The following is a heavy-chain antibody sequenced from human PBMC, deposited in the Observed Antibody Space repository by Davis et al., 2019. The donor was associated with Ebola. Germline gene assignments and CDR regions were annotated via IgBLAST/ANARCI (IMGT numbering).Heavy chain of an antibody. Sequence: PGGSLRLSCAASGFAFDACTMHWVRQAPGKGLEWVSLIDWDGANTYYADSVKGRFTISRDNNKNSLYLQMNSLRAEDTAVYYCVRGGMTGVGRPNNWFDTWGQGTLVTVSS. CDR1: GFAFDACT. CDR3: VRGGMTGVGRPNNWFDT. CDR2: IDWDGANT. J-gene: IGHJ5*02. D-gene: IGHD3-9*01. V-gene: IGHV3-43*01.